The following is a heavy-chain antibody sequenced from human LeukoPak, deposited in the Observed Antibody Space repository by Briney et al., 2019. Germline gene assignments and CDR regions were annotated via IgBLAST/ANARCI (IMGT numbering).Heavy chain of an antibody. CDR2: ISYDGSNK. CDR1: GFTFSSYG. D-gene: IGHD4-23*01. Sequence: PGGSLRLSCAASGFTFSSYGMHWVRQAPGKGLEWVAVISYDGSNKYYADSVKGRFTISRDNSKNTLYLQMNSLRAEDTAVYYCAKDHLGSVDQNYYFDYWGQGTLVTVSS. CDR3: AKDHLGSVDQNYYFDY. J-gene: IGHJ4*02. V-gene: IGHV3-30*18.